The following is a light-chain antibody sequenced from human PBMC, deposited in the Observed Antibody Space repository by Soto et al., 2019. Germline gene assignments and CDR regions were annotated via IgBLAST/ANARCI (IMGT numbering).Light chain of an antibody. J-gene: IGKJ1*01. CDR1: QSVSSL. CDR2: STS. CDR3: QQYNNWPPWT. Sequence: VLTQSPATLSVSPGERVTLSCRASQSVSSLLAWYQQKPGQAPRLLIYSTSTRATGIPARFSGSGSGTEFTLTISSLQSEDFAIYYCQQYNNWPPWTFGQGTKVEIK. V-gene: IGKV3-15*01.